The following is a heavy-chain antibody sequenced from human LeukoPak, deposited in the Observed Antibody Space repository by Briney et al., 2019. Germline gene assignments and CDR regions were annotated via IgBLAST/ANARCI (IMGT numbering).Heavy chain of an antibody. CDR3: ARDLGRWGYYYDSSGYLDH. CDR1: GYTFTSYG. V-gene: IGHV1-18*01. CDR2: ISAYNGNT. Sequence: ASVKVSCKASGYTFTSYGISWLRQAPGQGLEWMGWISAYNGNTNYAQKLQGRVTMTTDTSTSTAYMELRSLRSDDTAVYYCARDLGRWGYYYDSSGYLDHWGQGTLVTVSS. D-gene: IGHD3-22*01. J-gene: IGHJ4*02.